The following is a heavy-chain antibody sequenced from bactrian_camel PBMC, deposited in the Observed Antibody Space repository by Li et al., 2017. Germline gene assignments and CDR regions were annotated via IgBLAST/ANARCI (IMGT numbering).Heavy chain of an antibody. J-gene: IGHJ4*01. CDR2: INSGGGTT. CDR1: GFTFSSYW. D-gene: IGHD3*01. V-gene: IGHV3S25*01. Sequence: QLVESGGGLVQPGGSLRLSCAASGFTFSSYWMYWVRQAPGKGLEWVSTINSGGGTTYYADSVKGRITISHDTAKNSIDLQMTSLKPDDTAMYYCAATGQMLKVAGCRTQGTQVTV.